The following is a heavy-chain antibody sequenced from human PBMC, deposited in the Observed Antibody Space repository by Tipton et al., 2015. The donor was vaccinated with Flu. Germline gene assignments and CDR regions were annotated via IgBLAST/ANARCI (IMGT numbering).Heavy chain of an antibody. Sequence: GSLRFSCAASGFTFSSYSMNWVRQAPGKGLEWVSSISSSSSYIYYADSVKGRFTISRDNAKNSLYLQMNSLRAEDTAVYYCARAYYDYIWGSWGLYYFDYWGQGTLVTVSS. CDR2: ISSSSSYI. CDR1: GFTFSSYS. D-gene: IGHD3-16*01. V-gene: IGHV3-21*01. J-gene: IGHJ4*02. CDR3: ARAYYDYIWGSWGLYYFDY.